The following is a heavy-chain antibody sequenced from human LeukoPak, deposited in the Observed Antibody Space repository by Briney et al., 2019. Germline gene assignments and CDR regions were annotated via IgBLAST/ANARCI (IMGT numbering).Heavy chain of an antibody. J-gene: IGHJ4*02. CDR3: AKGSESSAWHKPFFDY. CDR1: GFTFSSYA. D-gene: IGHD6-19*01. Sequence: GGSLRLSCAASGFTFSSYAMSWVRQAPGKGLEWVSVISGSGGSTYYADSVKGRFTISRDSSKNTLYLEMNSLRAEDTAVYYCAKGSESSAWHKPFFDYWGQGTLVTVSS. CDR2: ISGSGGST. V-gene: IGHV3-23*01.